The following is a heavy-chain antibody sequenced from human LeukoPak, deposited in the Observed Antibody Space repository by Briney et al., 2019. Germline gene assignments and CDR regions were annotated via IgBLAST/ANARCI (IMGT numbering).Heavy chain of an antibody. Sequence: SVTVSFKASGGTFSSYAISWVRQAPGQGLEWMGKIIPVVGRANYAHNFQGRVTIIADTSTNTAYMELGSLRSEDTAVYYCARDQVEDGRSEMATILMGRPFDSWGQGTLVTVSS. J-gene: IGHJ4*02. D-gene: IGHD5-24*01. CDR1: GGTFSSYA. CDR2: IIPVVGRA. CDR3: ARDQVEDGRSEMATILMGRPFDS. V-gene: IGHV1-69*04.